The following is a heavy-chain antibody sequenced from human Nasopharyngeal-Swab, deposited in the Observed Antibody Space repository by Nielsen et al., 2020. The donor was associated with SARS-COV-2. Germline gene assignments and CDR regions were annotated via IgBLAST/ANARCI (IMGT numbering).Heavy chain of an antibody. Sequence: SETLSLTCTVSGGSISSSSYYWGWIRQPPGKGLEWIGSIYYSGSTYYNPSLKSRVTISVDTSKNQFSLKLSSVTAADTAVYYCARSHTDYDFWSGYYKVDCWGQGTLVTVSS. V-gene: IGHV4-39*01. J-gene: IGHJ4*02. CDR2: IYYSGST. CDR1: GGSISSSSYY. D-gene: IGHD3-3*01. CDR3: ARSHTDYDFWSGYYKVDC.